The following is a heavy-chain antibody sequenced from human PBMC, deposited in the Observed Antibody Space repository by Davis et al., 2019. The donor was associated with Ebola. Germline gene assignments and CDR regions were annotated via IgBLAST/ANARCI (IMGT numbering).Heavy chain of an antibody. V-gene: IGHV4-30-4*01. D-gene: IGHD5-18*01. CDR2: IYYSGST. J-gene: IGHJ4*02. Sequence: MPSETLSPTCTVLGGSTSSGDYYWSWFRQPPGKGPEWIGYIYYSGSTYYNPSLKSRVTISVDTSKNQFSLKLSSVTAADTAVYYCAREDDCSYGESWGQGTLVTVSS. CDR3: AREDDCSYGES. CDR1: GGSTSSGDYY.